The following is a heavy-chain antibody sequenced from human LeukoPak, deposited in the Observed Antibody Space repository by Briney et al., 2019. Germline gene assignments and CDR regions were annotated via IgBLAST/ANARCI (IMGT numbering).Heavy chain of an antibody. CDR2: ISGGSSYM. CDR1: GFTFSPYF. V-gene: IGHV3-21*01. CDR3: ARVAGSYWAGYYYYYMDV. Sequence: PGGSLRVSCAASGFTFSPYFMNWVRQSPGKGLEWVSSISGGSSYMYYADSVKGRFTISRDNAKNSLYLQMNSLRVEDTAVYYCARVAGSYWAGYYYYYMDVWGKGTTVTISS. J-gene: IGHJ6*03. D-gene: IGHD1-26*01.